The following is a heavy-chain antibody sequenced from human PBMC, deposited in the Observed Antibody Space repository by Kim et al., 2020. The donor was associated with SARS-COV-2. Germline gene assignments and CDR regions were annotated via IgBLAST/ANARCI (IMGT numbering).Heavy chain of an antibody. CDR1: GFIFNNFI. Sequence: GGSLRLSCAASGFIFNNFIMNWVRQAPGKGLEWVSSISATSAYINYADSVKGRFTISRDNAKSSLYLQMNSLRAEDTAVYYCAKDGVYWDLSSWGQGALV. V-gene: IGHV3-21*01. CDR2: ISATSAYI. CDR3: AKDGVYWDLSS. D-gene: IGHD2-8*02. J-gene: IGHJ5*02.